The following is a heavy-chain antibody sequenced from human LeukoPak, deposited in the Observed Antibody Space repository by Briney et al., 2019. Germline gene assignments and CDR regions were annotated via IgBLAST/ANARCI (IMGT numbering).Heavy chain of an antibody. D-gene: IGHD1-26*01. Sequence: ETLSLTCTVSGGSISSYYWSWGRQAPGKGLEWVSAITGSGGTTYYADSVKGRFTISRDNSKNTLYMQMNSLRAGDTAVYYCAKDRLGAILYFDYWGQGTLVTVSS. CDR2: ITGSGGTT. CDR3: AKDRLGAILYFDY. J-gene: IGHJ4*02. CDR1: GGSISSYY. V-gene: IGHV3-23*01.